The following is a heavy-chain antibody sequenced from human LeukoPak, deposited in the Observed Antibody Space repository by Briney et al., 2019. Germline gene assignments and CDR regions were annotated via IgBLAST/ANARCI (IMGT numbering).Heavy chain of an antibody. D-gene: IGHD3-10*01. J-gene: IGHJ6*03. Sequence: GASVKVSCKASGYTFTGYYMHWVRQAPGQGLEWMGWINPNSGGTNYAQKFQGRVTMTRDTSISTAYMELSRLRSDDTAVYYCARGATGTMVRGVIIRDYYCMDVWGKGTTVTISS. V-gene: IGHV1-2*02. CDR3: ARGATGTMVRGVIIRDYYCMDV. CDR2: INPNSGGT. CDR1: GYTFTGYY.